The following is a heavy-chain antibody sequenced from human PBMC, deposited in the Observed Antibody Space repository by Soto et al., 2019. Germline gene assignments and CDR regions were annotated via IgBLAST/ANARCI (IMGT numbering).Heavy chain of an antibody. J-gene: IGHJ5*02. V-gene: IGHV1-2*04. CDR2: INPNSGGT. Sequence: GASVKVSCKASGYTFTGYYMHWVRQAPGQGLEWMGWINPNSGGTNYAQKFQGWVTMTRDTSISTAYMELSRLRSDDTAVYYCARARTTVTTKYWFDPWGQGXLVTVSS. D-gene: IGHD4-4*01. CDR3: ARARTTVTTKYWFDP. CDR1: GYTFTGYY.